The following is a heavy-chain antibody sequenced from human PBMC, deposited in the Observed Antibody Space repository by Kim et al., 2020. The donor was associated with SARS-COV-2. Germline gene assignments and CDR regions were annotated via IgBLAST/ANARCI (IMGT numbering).Heavy chain of an antibody. V-gene: IGHV1-2*02. Sequence: GTTYAQKFQGRVTMTRDTSISTAYMELSRLRSDDTAVYYCARTVGEGPGYWGQGTLVTVSS. CDR2: GT. J-gene: IGHJ4*02. CDR3: ARTVGEGPGY. D-gene: IGHD3-10*01.